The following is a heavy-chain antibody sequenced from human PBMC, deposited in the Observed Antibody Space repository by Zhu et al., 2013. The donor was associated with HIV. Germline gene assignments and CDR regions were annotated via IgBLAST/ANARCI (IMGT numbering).Heavy chain of an antibody. J-gene: IGHJ3*02. CDR3: ARDGEYRPTQQLVRPDAFDI. CDR1: GYTFTGYY. D-gene: IGHD6-13*01. CDR2: INPSGGST. Sequence: QVQLVQSGAEVKKPGASVKVSCKASGYTFTGYYMHWVRQAPGQGLEWMGIINPSGGSTSYAQKFQGRVTMTRDTSTSTVYMELSSLRSEDTAVYYCARDGEYRPTQQLVRPDAFDIWGQGQWSRLF. V-gene: IGHV1-46*01.